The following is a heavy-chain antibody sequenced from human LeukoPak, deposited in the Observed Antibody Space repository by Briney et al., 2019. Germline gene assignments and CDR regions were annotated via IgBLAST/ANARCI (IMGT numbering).Heavy chain of an antibody. V-gene: IGHV1-24*01. J-gene: IGHJ4*02. CDR1: GYTLTELS. CDR3: AAQSPLYDSSGYFLDY. Sequence: ASVKVSCKVSGYTLTELSIHWVRQAPGKGLELMGSFDPEDGDTIYAQKFQGRVTMTGDTSTDTAYMELTSLKSEDTAVYFCAAQSPLYDSSGYFLDYWGQGTLVTVSS. CDR2: FDPEDGDT. D-gene: IGHD3-22*01.